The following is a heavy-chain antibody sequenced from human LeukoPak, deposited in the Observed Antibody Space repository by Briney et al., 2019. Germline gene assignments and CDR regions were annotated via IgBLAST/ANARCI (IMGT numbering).Heavy chain of an antibody. J-gene: IGHJ4*02. CDR2: IDPSDSYT. CDR3: ARSGHYYGSGSYPPIDD. Sequence: GESLKISCKGSGYSFTSYSISWAGQMPGKGLEWMGRIDPSDSYTNYSPSFQGHVTISADKSISTASLQWSSLKASDTAMYYCARSGHYYGSGSYPPIDDWGQGTLVTVSS. D-gene: IGHD3-10*01. V-gene: IGHV5-10-1*01. CDR1: GYSFTSYS.